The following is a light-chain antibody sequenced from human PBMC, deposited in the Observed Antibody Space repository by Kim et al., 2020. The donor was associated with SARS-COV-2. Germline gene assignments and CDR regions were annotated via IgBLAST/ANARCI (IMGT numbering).Light chain of an antibody. J-gene: IGLJ2*01. CDR3: GTWDSSLRGGV. CDR2: DNH. Sequence: QSVLTQPPSVSAAPGQKVTISCSGSTSNIGNNFVSWYQQLPGTAPKLLIYDNHNRPSGIPDRFSGSKSGTSATLGITGLQTGDEADYYCGTWDSSLRGGVFGGGTKLTVL. CDR1: TSNIGNNF. V-gene: IGLV1-51*01.